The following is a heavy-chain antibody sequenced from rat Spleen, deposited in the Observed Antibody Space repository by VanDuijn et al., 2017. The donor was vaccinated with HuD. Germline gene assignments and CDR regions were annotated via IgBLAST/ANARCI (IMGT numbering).Heavy chain of an antibody. V-gene: IGHV5-25*01. CDR2: ISTGADNT. J-gene: IGHJ2*01. CDR3: ASPVPYFDY. Sequence: EVQLVESGGGLMQPGRSLKLSCAASGFTFTNYDMAWVRQAPTKGLEWIASISTGADNTYYRDSVKGRFTISRDNAKSTLYLQMDSLRSEDTATYYCASPVPYFDYWGQGVMVTVSS. CDR1: GFTFTNYD.